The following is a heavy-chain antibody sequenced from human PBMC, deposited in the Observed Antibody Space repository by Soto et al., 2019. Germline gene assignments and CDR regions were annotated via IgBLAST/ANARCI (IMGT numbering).Heavy chain of an antibody. J-gene: IGHJ4*02. CDR2: IIPIFGTA. CDR3: ARGSGSGSYYPFWLDY. V-gene: IGHV1-69*13. Sequence: GASVKVSCKASGGTFSSYAISWVRQAPGQGLEWMGGIIPIFGTANYAQKFQGRVTITADESTSTAYMELSSLRSEDTAVYYCARGSGSGSYYPFWLDYWGQGTLVTVSS. CDR1: GGTFSSYA. D-gene: IGHD1-26*01.